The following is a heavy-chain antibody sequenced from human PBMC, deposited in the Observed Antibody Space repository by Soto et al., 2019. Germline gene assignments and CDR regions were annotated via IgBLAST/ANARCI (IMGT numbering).Heavy chain of an antibody. CDR3: ARLYCSGGSCYLPGRWFDP. J-gene: IGHJ5*02. V-gene: IGHV4-59*01. D-gene: IGHD2-15*01. CDR2: IYYSGST. Sequence: SETLSLTCTVSGGSISSYYWSWIRQPPGKGLEWIGYIYYSGSTNYNPSLKSRVTISVDTSKNQISLKLSSVTAADTAVYYCARLYCSGGSCYLPGRWFDPWGQGTLVTVSS. CDR1: GGSISSYY.